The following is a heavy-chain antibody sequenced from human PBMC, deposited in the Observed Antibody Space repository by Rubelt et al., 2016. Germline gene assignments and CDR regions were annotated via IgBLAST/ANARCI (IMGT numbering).Heavy chain of an antibody. D-gene: IGHD6-6*01. CDR3: ARVGDRSSDNNWFDP. Sequence: LVESGGGLVQPGRSLRLSCTASGFTFGDYAMSWVRQAPGKGLEWVATIQPDGSERYYVDSVKGRFTISRDNAKNSLYLQMNSLRDEDTAVYYCARVGDRSSDNNWFDPWGQGTLVTVSS. CDR1: GFTFGDYA. J-gene: IGHJ5*02. CDR2: IQPDGSER. V-gene: IGHV3-7*01.